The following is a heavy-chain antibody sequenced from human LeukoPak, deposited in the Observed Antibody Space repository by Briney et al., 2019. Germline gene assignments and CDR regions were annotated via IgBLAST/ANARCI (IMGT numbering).Heavy chain of an antibody. D-gene: IGHD6-13*01. CDR1: GGSISSYY. CDR2: IYYSGST. V-gene: IGHV4-59*01. J-gene: IGHJ6*03. Sequence: SETLSLTCTVSGGSISSYYWSWIRQPPGKGLEGIGYIYYSGSTNYNPSLKSRVTISVDTSKNQFSLKLSSVTAADTAVYYCARLGSSSSWQYYYYYMDVWGKGTTVTISS. CDR3: ARLGSSSSWQYYYYYMDV.